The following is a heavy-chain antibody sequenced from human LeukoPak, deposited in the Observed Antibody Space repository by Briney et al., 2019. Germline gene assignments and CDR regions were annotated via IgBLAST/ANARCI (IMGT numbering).Heavy chain of an antibody. J-gene: IGHJ4*02. CDR3: LVAARGLDY. D-gene: IGHD1-26*01. CDR2: IYYSGST. V-gene: IGHV4-39*01. Sequence: PSETLSLTCTVSGGSISSSSYYWGWIRQPPGKGLEWIGSIYYSGSTYYNPSLKSRVTISVDTSKNQFSLKLSSVTAADTAVYYCLVAARGLDYWGQGTLITVSS. CDR1: GGSISSSSYY.